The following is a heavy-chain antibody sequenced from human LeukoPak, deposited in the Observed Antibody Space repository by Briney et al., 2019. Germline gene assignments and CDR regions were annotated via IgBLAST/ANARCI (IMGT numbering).Heavy chain of an antibody. CDR1: GFTFSSYW. D-gene: IGHD6-19*01. CDR3: ARDPLAVADSNWFDP. V-gene: IGHV3-74*01. J-gene: IGHJ5*02. Sequence: GGSLRLSCAASGFTFSSYWMHWVRQAPGKGLVWVSRINSDGSSTSYADSVKGRFTISRDNAKNTLYLQMNSLRAEDTAVYYCARDPLAVADSNWFDPWGQGTLVTVSS. CDR2: INSDGSST.